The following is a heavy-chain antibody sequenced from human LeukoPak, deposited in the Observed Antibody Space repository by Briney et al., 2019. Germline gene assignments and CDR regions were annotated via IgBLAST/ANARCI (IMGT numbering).Heavy chain of an antibody. Sequence: GGSLRLSCAASGFTFSSYSMNWVRQAPGKGLEWVSYISSSSSTIYYADSVKGRFTISRDNAKNSLYLQMNSLRDEDTAVYYCARDPTYYYDSSGHLDYWGQGTLVTVSS. J-gene: IGHJ4*02. V-gene: IGHV3-48*02. CDR2: ISSSSSTI. CDR3: ARDPTYYYDSSGHLDY. D-gene: IGHD3-22*01. CDR1: GFTFSSYS.